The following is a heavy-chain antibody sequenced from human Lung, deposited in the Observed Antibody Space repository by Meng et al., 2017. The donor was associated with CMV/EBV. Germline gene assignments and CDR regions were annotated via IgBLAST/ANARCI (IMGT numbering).Heavy chain of an antibody. CDR3: ARVTIFGAYGMDV. Sequence: SVKVSXKASGGTFSSYAISWVRQAPGQGLEWMGGIIPIFGTANYAQKFQGRVTITTDESTSTAYMELSSLRSEDTAVYYCARVTIFGAYGMDVWGQGTTVXVSS. J-gene: IGHJ6*02. D-gene: IGHD3-3*01. V-gene: IGHV1-69*05. CDR2: IIPIFGTA. CDR1: GGTFSSYA.